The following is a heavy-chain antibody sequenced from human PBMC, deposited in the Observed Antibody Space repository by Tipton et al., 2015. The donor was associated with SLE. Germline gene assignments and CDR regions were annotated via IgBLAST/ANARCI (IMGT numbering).Heavy chain of an antibody. CDR1: GGSFSGNY. D-gene: IGHD6-19*01. V-gene: IGHV4-34*01. CDR2: INHSGST. Sequence: TLSLTCAVYGGSFSGNYWSWIRQPPGKGLEWIGEINHSGSTNYNPSLKSRVTISVDTSKNQFSLKLSSVTAADTAVYYCARAGITVRTGAFDIWGQGTMVTVSS. CDR3: ARAGITVRTGAFDI. J-gene: IGHJ3*02.